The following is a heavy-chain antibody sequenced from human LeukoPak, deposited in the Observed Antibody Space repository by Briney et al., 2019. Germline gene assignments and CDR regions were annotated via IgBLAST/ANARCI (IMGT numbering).Heavy chain of an antibody. D-gene: IGHD2-2*01. CDR3: ARGVGRYCSSTSCYHNWFDP. Sequence: SETLSLTCAVCGGSFSGYYWSLIRQPPGKGLEWIGEINHSGSTNYNPSLKSRVTISVDTSKNQFSLKLSSVTAADTAVYYCARGVGRYCSSTSCYHNWFDPWGQGTLVTVSS. V-gene: IGHV4-34*01. CDR2: INHSGST. CDR1: GGSFSGYY. J-gene: IGHJ5*02.